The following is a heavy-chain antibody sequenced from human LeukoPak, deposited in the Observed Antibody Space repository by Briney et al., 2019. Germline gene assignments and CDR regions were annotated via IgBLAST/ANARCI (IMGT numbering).Heavy chain of an antibody. J-gene: IGHJ3*02. CDR2: ISGSGGNT. Sequence: GGSLRLSCAASGFTFSSYGMSWVPQAPGKGLEWVSGISGSGGNTYYADSVKGRFTISRDNSKNTLYLQMNSLRAEDTAVYYCAKDSVWFGTHVGAFDIWGQGTMVTVSS. CDR1: GFTFSSYG. D-gene: IGHD3-10*01. CDR3: AKDSVWFGTHVGAFDI. V-gene: IGHV3-23*01.